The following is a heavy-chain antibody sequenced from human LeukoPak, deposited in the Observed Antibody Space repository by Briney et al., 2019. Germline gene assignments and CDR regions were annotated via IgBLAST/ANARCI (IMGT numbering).Heavy chain of an antibody. CDR1: GYTFTGYY. J-gene: IGHJ5*02. CDR2: MNPNSGNT. Sequence: ASVKVSCKASGYTFTGYYMHWVRQATGQGLEWMGWMNPNSGNTGYAQKFQGRVTMTRNTSISTAYMELSSLRSEDTAVYYCARGRLGRFSSSWYWFDPWGQGTLVTVSS. CDR3: ARGRLGRFSSSWYWFDP. D-gene: IGHD6-13*01. V-gene: IGHV1-8*02.